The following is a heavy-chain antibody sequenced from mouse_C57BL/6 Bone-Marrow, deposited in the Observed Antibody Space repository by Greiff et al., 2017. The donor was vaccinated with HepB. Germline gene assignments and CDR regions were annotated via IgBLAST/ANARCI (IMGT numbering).Heavy chain of an antibody. V-gene: IGHV5-6*01. CDR1: GFTFSSYG. CDR2: ISSGGSYT. D-gene: IGHD1-1*01. J-gene: IGHJ2*01. Sequence: EVQGVESGGDLVKPGGSLKLSCAASGFTFSSYGMSWVRQTPDKRLEWVATISSGGSYTYYPDSVKGRFTISRDNAKNTLYLQMSSLKSEDTAMYYCARRWDYYGSSYDYWRQGTTLTVSS. CDR3: ARRWDYYGSSYDY.